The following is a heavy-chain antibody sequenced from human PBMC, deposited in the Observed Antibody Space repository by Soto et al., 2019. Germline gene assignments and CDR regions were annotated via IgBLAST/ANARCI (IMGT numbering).Heavy chain of an antibody. CDR3: ATPDRTMVRGASPKYFQH. J-gene: IGHJ1*01. Sequence: SVKVSCKASGGTFSSYAISWVRQAPGQGLEWMGGIIPIFGTANYAQKFQGRVTITADESTSTAYMELSSLRSEDTALYYCATPDRTMVRGASPKYFQHWGQGALVTVSS. CDR1: GGTFSSYA. D-gene: IGHD3-10*01. V-gene: IGHV1-69*13. CDR2: IIPIFGTA.